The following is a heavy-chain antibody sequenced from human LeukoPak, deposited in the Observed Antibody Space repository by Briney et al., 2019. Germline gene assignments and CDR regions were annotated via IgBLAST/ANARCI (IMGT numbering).Heavy chain of an antibody. CDR3: ARLWPSMVRGVIGWFDP. CDR1: GGSFSGYY. J-gene: IGHJ5*02. Sequence: PSETLSLTCAVYGGSFSGYYWSWIRQPPGKGLEWIGEINHSGSTNYNPSLKSRVTISVDTSKNQFSLKLSSVTAADTAVYYCARLWPSMVRGVIGWFDPWGQGTLVTVSS. D-gene: IGHD3-10*01. CDR2: INHSGST. V-gene: IGHV4-34*01.